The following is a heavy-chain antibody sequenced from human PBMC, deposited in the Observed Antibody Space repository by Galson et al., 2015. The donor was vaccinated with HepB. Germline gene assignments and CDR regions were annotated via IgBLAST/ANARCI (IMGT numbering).Heavy chain of an antibody. CDR1: GGPISSGSHY. CDR2: IFYSGST. J-gene: IGHJ4*02. CDR3: ARGFGARIQALDS. Sequence: SETLSLTCTVSGGPISSGSHYWIWVRQPPGKRLEWIGYIFYSGSTNFNPSLRSRVTMSVDTSKSQFSLSLHSVTVADTAVYYSARGFGARIQALDSWGQGTLVTVSS. D-gene: IGHD3-10*01. V-gene: IGHV4-61*01.